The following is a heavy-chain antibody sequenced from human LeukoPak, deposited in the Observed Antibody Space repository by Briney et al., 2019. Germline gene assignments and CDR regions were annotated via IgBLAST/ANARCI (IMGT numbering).Heavy chain of an antibody. CDR2: ISYDGSIK. Sequence: PGGSLRLSCAGAGCTFSSYTIHGVRQAPGKGLEGVAVISYDGSIKYYADSVKGRFTISRDNSKNTLYLQMNSLRAEDTAVYYCARGVFSGSYIFDYWGQGTLVTVSS. J-gene: IGHJ4*02. V-gene: IGHV3-30-3*01. D-gene: IGHD1-26*01. CDR1: GCTFSSYT. CDR3: ARGVFSGSYIFDY.